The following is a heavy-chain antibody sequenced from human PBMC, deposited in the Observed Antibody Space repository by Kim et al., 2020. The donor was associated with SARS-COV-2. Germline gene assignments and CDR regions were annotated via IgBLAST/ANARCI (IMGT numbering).Heavy chain of an antibody. CDR3: LGGYYFDY. CDR2: GDGYT. J-gene: IGHJ4*02. Sequence: GDGYTKYSEKCQGRVTFTSDTSASTAYMELSSLRSEDSAVFYCLGGYYFDYWGQGTLVTVSS. D-gene: IGHD2-15*01. V-gene: IGHV1-3*01.